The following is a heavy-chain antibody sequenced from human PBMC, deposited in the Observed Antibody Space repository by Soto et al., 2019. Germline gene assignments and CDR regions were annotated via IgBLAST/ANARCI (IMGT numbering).Heavy chain of an antibody. CDR3: ASGPISSSWYAD. CDR2: IIPIFGTA. J-gene: IGHJ4*02. Sequence: ASVKVSCKASGGTFSSYAISWVRQAPGQGLEWMGGIIPIFGTANYAQKFQGRVTITADESTSTAYMELSSLRSEDTAVYYCASGPISSSWYADWGQGTLVTVSS. V-gene: IGHV1-69*13. D-gene: IGHD6-13*01. CDR1: GGTFSSYA.